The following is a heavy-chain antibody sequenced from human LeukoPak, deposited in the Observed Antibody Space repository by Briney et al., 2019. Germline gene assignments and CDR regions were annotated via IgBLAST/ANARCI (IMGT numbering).Heavy chain of an antibody. CDR2: INPNSGDT. D-gene: IGHD6-19*01. V-gene: IGHV1-2*02. CDR1: GYTFTGYY. J-gene: IGHJ4*02. Sequence: ASVKVSCKASGYTFTGYYMHWVRQAPGQGLEWMGWINPNSGDTNYTQKFQGRVTMTRDTSISTAYMELSRLRSDDTAVYYCARDVAGGDFDYWGQGTLVTVSS. CDR3: ARDVAGGDFDY.